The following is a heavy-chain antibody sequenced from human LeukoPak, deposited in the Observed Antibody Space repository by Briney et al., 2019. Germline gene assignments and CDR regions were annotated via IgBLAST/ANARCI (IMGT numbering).Heavy chain of an antibody. V-gene: IGHV1-69*13. Sequence: ASVKVSGKASGGTFSSFAISWVRQAPGQGLEWMGGFIPIFGSTKYAQKFQGRVSITADESTSTAYMELSSLRSDDTAVYYCARAHVVVLGAALGGMDVWGQGTTVTVSS. J-gene: IGHJ6*02. CDR1: GGTFSSFA. CDR3: ARAHVVVLGAALGGMDV. CDR2: FIPIFGST. D-gene: IGHD2-15*01.